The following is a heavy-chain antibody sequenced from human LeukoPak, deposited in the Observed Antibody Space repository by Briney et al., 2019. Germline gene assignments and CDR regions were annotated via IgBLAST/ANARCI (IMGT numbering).Heavy chain of an antibody. Sequence: SETLSLTCAVYGGSFSGYYWSWIRQPPRKGLEWIGEINHSVSTNYNPSLKSRVTISVDTSKNQFSLKLSSVTAADTAVYYCARTANSNYDILTGTGNWFDPWGQGTLVTVSS. CDR2: INHSVST. CDR1: GGSFSGYY. D-gene: IGHD3-9*01. CDR3: ARTANSNYDILTGTGNWFDP. J-gene: IGHJ5*02. V-gene: IGHV4-34*01.